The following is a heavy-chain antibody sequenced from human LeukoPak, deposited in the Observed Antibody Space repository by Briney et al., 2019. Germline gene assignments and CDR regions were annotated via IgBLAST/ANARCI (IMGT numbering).Heavy chain of an antibody. J-gene: IGHJ6*02. D-gene: IGHD3-10*01. V-gene: IGHV3-23*01. CDR3: AKNYGSDRGVPYGMDV. Sequence: GGSLRLSCAASGFTFGNYAMRWVRQAPGKGLEWVAAISGISGSTTIYAGSVKGRFTVSRDNSKSTLYLQMNSLRAEDTAVYYCAKNYGSDRGVPYGMDVWGQGTTVTVAS. CDR1: GFTFGNYA. CDR2: ISGISGSTT.